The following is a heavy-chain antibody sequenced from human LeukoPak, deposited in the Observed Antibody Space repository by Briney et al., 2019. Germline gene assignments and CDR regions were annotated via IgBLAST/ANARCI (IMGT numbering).Heavy chain of an antibody. J-gene: IGHJ5*02. Sequence: ASVKVSCKASGYTFTSYYMHWVRQAPGQGLEWMGIINPSGGSTSYAQKFQGRVTMTRDTSTSTVYMELSSLRSEDTAVYYCARDPHPWPVGAKNWFDPWGQGTLVTVSS. CDR3: ARDPHPWPVGAKNWFDP. V-gene: IGHV1-46*01. CDR1: GYTFTSYY. CDR2: INPSGGST. D-gene: IGHD1-26*01.